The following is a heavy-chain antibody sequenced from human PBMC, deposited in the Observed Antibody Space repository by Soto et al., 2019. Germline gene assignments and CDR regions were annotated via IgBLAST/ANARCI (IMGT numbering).Heavy chain of an antibody. J-gene: IGHJ4*02. CDR3: AHVYGGYDNFDY. CDR2: IYWDDDK. V-gene: IGHV2-5*02. D-gene: IGHD5-12*01. Sequence: QITLKESGPTLVKPTQTLTLTCTFSGFSLSTRGVGVGWIRQPPGKALEWLALIYWDDDKRYSPSLKSRLTITKDTSKNQVVLTMTNMDPVDTATCYCAHVYGGYDNFDYWGQGTLVTVSS. CDR1: GFSLSTRGVG.